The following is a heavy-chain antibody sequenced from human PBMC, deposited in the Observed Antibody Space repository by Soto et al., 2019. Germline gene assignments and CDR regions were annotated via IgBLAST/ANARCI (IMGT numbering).Heavy chain of an antibody. CDR3: ARDNLSVVQLWVGGMDV. Sequence: SESLYITGTVSGGSISRYYWSWIRQPPGKGLEWIGYIYYSGSTNYNPSLKSRVTISVDTSKNQFSLKLSSVTAADTAVYYCARDNLSVVQLWVGGMDVWGQGTTVTVSS. CDR1: GGSISRYY. CDR2: IYYSGST. D-gene: IGHD5-18*01. J-gene: IGHJ6*02. V-gene: IGHV4-59*01.